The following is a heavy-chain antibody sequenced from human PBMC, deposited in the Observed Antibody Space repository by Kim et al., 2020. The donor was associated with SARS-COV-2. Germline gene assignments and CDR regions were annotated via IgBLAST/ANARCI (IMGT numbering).Heavy chain of an antibody. Sequence: TDYAATVKGRFTISRDDSKNTLYLQMNSLKTEDTAVYYCTTDHLTGAFDIWGQGTMVTVSS. D-gene: IGHD3-9*01. V-gene: IGHV3-15*01. CDR3: TTDHLTGAFDI. CDR2: T. J-gene: IGHJ3*02.